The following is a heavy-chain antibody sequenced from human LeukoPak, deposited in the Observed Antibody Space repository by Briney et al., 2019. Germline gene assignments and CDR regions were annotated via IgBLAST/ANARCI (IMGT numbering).Heavy chain of an antibody. V-gene: IGHV4-4*07. CDR3: ARGTTGAGTARPFDY. CDR2: IYTSGST. Sequence: SETLSLTCTVSGGSISNFYWSWIRQPAGQALEWIGRIYTSGSTNYNPSLKSRVTMSVDTSKNQFSLKLSSVTAADTAVYYCARGTTGAGTARPFDYWGQGTLVTVFS. D-gene: IGHD6-13*01. CDR1: GGSISNFY. J-gene: IGHJ4*02.